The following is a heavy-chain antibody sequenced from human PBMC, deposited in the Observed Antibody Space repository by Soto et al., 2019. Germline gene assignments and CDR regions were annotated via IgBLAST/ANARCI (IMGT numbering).Heavy chain of an antibody. D-gene: IGHD2-2*01. J-gene: IGHJ4*02. Sequence: ASVKVSCKASGYTFTSYYIHWVRQAPGQGLEWMGIINPSAGSTSYAQKFQGRVTMTRDTSTSTVYMELSSLTSEDTALYYCVRAEGYHPFDYWGQGTLVTVSS. CDR1: GYTFTSYY. V-gene: IGHV1-46*03. CDR3: VRAEGYHPFDY. CDR2: INPSAGST.